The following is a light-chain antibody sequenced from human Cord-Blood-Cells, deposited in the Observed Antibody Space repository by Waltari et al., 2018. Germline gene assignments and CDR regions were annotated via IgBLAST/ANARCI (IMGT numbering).Light chain of an antibody. J-gene: IGLJ1*01. CDR3: QAWDSSTYV. CDR1: KLGDKY. V-gene: IGLV3-1*01. Sequence: SYELTQPPSVSVSPGQTASITCSGDKLGDKYACWYQQKPGQSPVLVIYQDSKRPSGIPERFSGSNAGNTATLTISGNPARDEADYYCQAWDSSTYVFGTGTKVTVL. CDR2: QDS.